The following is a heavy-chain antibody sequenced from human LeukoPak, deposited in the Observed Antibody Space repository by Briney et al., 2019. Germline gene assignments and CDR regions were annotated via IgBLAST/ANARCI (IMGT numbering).Heavy chain of an antibody. CDR2: IKEDGSEK. D-gene: IGHD1-1*01. J-gene: IGHJ3*02. CDR3: AKDGYVDAFDI. V-gene: IGHV3-7*01. CDR1: RFTFSNYW. Sequence: GGSLRLSCAASRFTFSNYWMSWVRQAPGKGLEWVANIKEDGSEKYSVDSVKGRFTISRDNAKNTLYLQMNSLRAEDTAVYYCAKDGYVDAFDIWGQGTVVTVSS.